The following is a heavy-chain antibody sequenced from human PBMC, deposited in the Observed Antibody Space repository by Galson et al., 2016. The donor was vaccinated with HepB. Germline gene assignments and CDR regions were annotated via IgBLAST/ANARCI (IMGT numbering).Heavy chain of an antibody. V-gene: IGHV3-23*01. D-gene: IGHD5-12*01. J-gene: IGHJ4*02. CDR2: IRDNGDRA. CDR3: ATSNSRSGSDWRITDY. Sequence: SLRLSCAVSGLTFSNYAMTWVRQAPGKGLEWVSTIRDNGDRASYADSVKGRFTISRDNSKNTLYLQMNSLRAEDTAVYYCATSNSRSGSDWRITDYWGQGTLVTVSS. CDR1: GLTFSNYA.